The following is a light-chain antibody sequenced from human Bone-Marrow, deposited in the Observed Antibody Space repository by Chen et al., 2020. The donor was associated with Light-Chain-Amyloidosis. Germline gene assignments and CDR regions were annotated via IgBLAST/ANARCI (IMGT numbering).Light chain of an antibody. Sequence: EIVMTQSPPTLPVSPGERATLSCRASQSLSSSLAWYQQRPGLAPRLLIYHASTRATGIPARFSGSGSGTEFTLTISSLQSEDFAVYYCQQYNKWPGTFGQGTKVEIK. J-gene: IGKJ1*01. V-gene: IGKV3-15*01. CDR1: QSLSSS. CDR3: QQYNKWPGT. CDR2: HAS.